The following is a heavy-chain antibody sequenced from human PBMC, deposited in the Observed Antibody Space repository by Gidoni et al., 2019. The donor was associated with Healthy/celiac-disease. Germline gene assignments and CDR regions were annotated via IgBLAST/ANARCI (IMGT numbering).Heavy chain of an antibody. V-gene: IGHV3-64D*06. J-gene: IGHJ4*02. CDR1: GFLFCSYA. CDR3: VKDRVVVAAMTLDY. Sequence: EVQLVESGGGLVLPGGSRRLSCSAYGFLFCSYAMHWVRQAPGKGLEYVSAISSNGGSTYYADSVKGRFTISRDNSKNTLYLQMSSLRAEDTAVYYCVKDRVVVAAMTLDYWGQGTLVTVSS. D-gene: IGHD2-15*01. CDR2: ISSNGGST.